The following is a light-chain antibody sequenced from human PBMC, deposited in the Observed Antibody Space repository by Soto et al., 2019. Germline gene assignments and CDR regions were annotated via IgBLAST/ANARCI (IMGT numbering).Light chain of an antibody. CDR2: EVS. J-gene: IGLJ1*01. CDR3: SSYTSSSTQV. CDR1: SSDVGGYNY. V-gene: IGLV2-14*01. Sequence: ALAQPASVSGSPGQSITISCTGTSSDVGGYNYVSWYQQHPGKAPKLMIYEVSNRPSGVSNRFSGSESGNTASLTISGLQAEDEADYYCSSYTSSSTQVFGTGTKVTVL.